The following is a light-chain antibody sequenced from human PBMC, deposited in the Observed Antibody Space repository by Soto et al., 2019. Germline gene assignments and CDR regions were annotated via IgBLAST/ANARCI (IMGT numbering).Light chain of an antibody. Sequence: QSVLTQPASVSGSPGQSITISCTGTSSDVGGYNYVSWYQQHPGKGPKLMIDEVSNRPSGVSNRFSGSKSGNTASLTISGLQAEDEADYYCSSYTTSSTPVVFGGGTKLTVL. V-gene: IGLV2-14*01. CDR3: SSYTTSSTPVV. CDR2: EVS. J-gene: IGLJ2*01. CDR1: SSDVGGYNY.